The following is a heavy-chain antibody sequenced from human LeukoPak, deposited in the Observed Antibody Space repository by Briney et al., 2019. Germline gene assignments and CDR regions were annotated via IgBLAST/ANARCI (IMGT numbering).Heavy chain of an antibody. V-gene: IGHV1-8*01. D-gene: IGHD4-17*01. CDR1: GYTFTSYD. CDR3: ASSYGDYPYFDY. Sequence: ASVKVSCKASGYTFTSYDINWVRQATGQGLEWMGWMNPNSGNTGYAQKFQGRVTMTRDTSTSTVYMELSSLRSEDTAVYYCASSYGDYPYFDYWGQGTLVTVSS. J-gene: IGHJ4*02. CDR2: MNPNSGNT.